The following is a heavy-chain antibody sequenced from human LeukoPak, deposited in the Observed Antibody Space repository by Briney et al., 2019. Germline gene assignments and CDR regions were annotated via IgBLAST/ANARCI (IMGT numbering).Heavy chain of an antibody. D-gene: IGHD3-10*01. CDR2: IYYSGST. CDR3: ARGTATYYYYYMDV. CDR1: GGSISSYY. Sequence: PSETLSLTCTVSGGSISSYYWSWIRQPLGKGLEWIGYIYYSGSTNYNPSLKSRATISVDTSKNQFSLKLSSVTAADTAVYYCARGTATYYYYYMDVWGKGTTVTVSS. J-gene: IGHJ6*03. V-gene: IGHV4-59*01.